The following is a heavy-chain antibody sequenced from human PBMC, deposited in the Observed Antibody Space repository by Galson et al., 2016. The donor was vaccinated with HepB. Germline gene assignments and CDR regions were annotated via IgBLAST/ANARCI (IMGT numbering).Heavy chain of an antibody. CDR3: AKRHEYCPPVGCSVDY. D-gene: IGHD3-10*02. V-gene: IGHV3-30*18. Sequence: SLRLSCATSGFTFNKYGMHWVRQAPGKGLEWVAADSVHGGRKFYADAVKGRFTISRDSANNMLFLQMTILRADYTAVYYCAKRHEYCPPVGCSVDYWGQGTLVSVSS. J-gene: IGHJ4*02. CDR1: GFTFNKYG. CDR2: DSVHGGRK.